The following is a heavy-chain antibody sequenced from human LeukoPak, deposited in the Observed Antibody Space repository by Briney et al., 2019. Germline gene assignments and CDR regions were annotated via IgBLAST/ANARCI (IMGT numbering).Heavy chain of an antibody. CDR3: ARSSGRSPNRDYMDV. Sequence: ASVKVSCKASGYTFTGYYMHWVRQAPGQGLEWMGWINPNSGGTNYAQKFQGRVTMTRDTSISTAYMELSRLRSDDTAVYYCARSSGRSPNRDYMDVWGKGTTVTISS. J-gene: IGHJ6*03. V-gene: IGHV1-2*02. CDR2: INPNSGGT. CDR1: GYTFTGYY. D-gene: IGHD1-14*01.